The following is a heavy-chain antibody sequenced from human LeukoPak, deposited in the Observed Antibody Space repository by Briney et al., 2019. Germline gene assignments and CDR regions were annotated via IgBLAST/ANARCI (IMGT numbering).Heavy chain of an antibody. V-gene: IGHV3-21*01. CDR1: GFTFSSYS. J-gene: IGHJ4*02. Sequence: GGSLRLSCAASGFTFSSYSLNWVRQAPGKGLEWVSSIRFTGSYIYYADSVKGRFTISRDGAKNLLSLQMISLRVEDTAVYYWSRAGPRKNGYRSDYWGQGTPVTGPS. CDR3: SRAGPRKNGYRSDY. CDR2: IRFTGSYI. D-gene: IGHD5-24*01.